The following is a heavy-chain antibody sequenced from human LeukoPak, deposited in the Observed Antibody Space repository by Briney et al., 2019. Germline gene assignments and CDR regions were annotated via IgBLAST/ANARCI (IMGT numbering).Heavy chain of an antibody. V-gene: IGHV3-30-3*01. J-gene: IGHJ4*02. D-gene: IGHD4-23*01. CDR3: ARWGNALDY. CDR2: ISYDGTNK. CDR1: GFTFSSYA. Sequence: PGGSLRLSCAASGFTFSSYAMSWVRQAPGKGLEWVAVISYDGTNKNYADSVKGRFTISRENSKNTLYLQMNSQRAEDTAVYYCARWGNALDYWGQGTLVTVSS.